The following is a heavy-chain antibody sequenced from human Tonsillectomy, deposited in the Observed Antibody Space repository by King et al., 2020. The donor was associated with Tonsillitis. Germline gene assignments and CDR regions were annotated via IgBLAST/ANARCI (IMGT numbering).Heavy chain of an antibody. CDR1: GGSISSSSYY. CDR2: IYYSGST. CDR3: ARLVAAIDWFDP. V-gene: IGHV4-39*01. Sequence: LQLQESGPGLVKPSETLSLTCTVSGGSISSSSYYWGWIRQPPGKGLDWIGSIYYSGSTYYNPSLKSRVTISVDTSKNQFSLKLSSVTAADTAVYYCARLVAAIDWFDPWGQGTLVTVSS. J-gene: IGHJ5*02. D-gene: IGHD2-15*01.